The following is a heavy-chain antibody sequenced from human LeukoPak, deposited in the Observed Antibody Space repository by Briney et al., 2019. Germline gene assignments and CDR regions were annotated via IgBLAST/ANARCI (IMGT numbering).Heavy chain of an antibody. V-gene: IGHV1-69*04. J-gene: IGHJ4*02. CDR3: ARGGHCSSTSCEAIPDY. Sequence: SVKVPCKTSGGTFSSYGITWVRQAPGQGLEWIGRIIPIADITNYAQKFQGRATMTADKSTSTTYMGLTSLTSEDTAVYYCARGGHCSSTSCEAIPDYWGQGTLVTVSS. CDR2: IIPIADIT. CDR1: GGTFSSYG. D-gene: IGHD2-2*01.